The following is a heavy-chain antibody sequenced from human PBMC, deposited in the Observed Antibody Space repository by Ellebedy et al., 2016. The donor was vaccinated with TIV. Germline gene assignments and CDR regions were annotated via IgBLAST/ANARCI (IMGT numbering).Heavy chain of an antibody. Sequence: SETLSLTXSVSGDSIGSSSYFWGWIRQAPGKGLVWIGSIFYTGNTYYRPSLMGRVTISGDTSTNQVTVNLKSVTAADTAVYYCARGFYGSGSYYRGYYFDLWGQGLLVTVSS. D-gene: IGHD3-10*01. CDR2: IFYTGNT. V-gene: IGHV4-39*06. J-gene: IGHJ4*02. CDR1: GDSIGSSSYF. CDR3: ARGFYGSGSYYRGYYFDL.